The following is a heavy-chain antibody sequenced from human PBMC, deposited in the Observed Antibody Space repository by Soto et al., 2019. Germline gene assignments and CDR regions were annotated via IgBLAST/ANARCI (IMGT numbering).Heavy chain of an antibody. V-gene: IGHV1-58*01. CDR1: GFTFTSSA. Sequence: ASVKVSFTASGFTFTSSAVQWVRQARGQRLEWIGWIVVGSGNTNYAQKFQERVTITRDMSTSTAYMELSSLRSEDTAVYYCAAGPVWYGMDVWGQGTTVTVSS. CDR3: AAGPVWYGMDV. J-gene: IGHJ6*02. CDR2: IVVGSGNT. D-gene: IGHD3-16*01.